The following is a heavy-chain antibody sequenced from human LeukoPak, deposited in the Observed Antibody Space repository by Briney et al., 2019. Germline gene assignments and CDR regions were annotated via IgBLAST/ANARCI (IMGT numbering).Heavy chain of an antibody. V-gene: IGHV1-69*04. CDR3: ALISDSYYYGMDV. Sequence: ASVKVSCKASGGTFSSYAISWVRQAPGQGLEWMGRIIPIFGIANYAQKFQGRVTITAGKSTSTAYMELSSLRSEDTAVYYCALISDSYYYGMDVWGQGTTVTVSS. CDR2: IIPIFGIA. CDR1: GGTFSSYA. J-gene: IGHJ6*02. D-gene: IGHD2-21*02.